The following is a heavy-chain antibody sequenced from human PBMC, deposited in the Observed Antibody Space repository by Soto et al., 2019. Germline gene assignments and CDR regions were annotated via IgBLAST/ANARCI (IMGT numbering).Heavy chain of an antibody. V-gene: IGHV1-69*13. Sequence: SVKVSCKASGGTFSSYAISWVRQAPGQGLEWMGGIIPIFGTANYARKFQGRVTITADESTSTAYMELSSLRSEDTAVYYCARALDYYGSGSFDYWGQGTLVTVS. CDR3: ARALDYYGSGSFDY. CDR1: GGTFSSYA. D-gene: IGHD3-10*01. CDR2: IIPIFGTA. J-gene: IGHJ4*02.